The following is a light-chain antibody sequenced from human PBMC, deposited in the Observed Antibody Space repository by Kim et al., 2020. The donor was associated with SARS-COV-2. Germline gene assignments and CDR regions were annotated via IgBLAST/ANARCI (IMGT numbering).Light chain of an antibody. CDR1: QSVRYN. J-gene: IGKJ4*01. CDR2: GAS. Sequence: IVMTQSPATLSVSPGERVTLSCRACQSVRYNLAWYQQRPGQAPRLLIYGASTRATDVSDRFSGSGSGTEFTLTIRSLQSEDLAVYYCQQYNDWPLLTFGGGTKVDIK. CDR3: QQYNDWPLLT. V-gene: IGKV3-15*01.